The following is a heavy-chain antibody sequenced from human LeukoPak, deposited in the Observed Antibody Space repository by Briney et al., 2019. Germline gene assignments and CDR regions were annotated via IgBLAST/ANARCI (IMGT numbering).Heavy chain of an antibody. CDR3: ARDSSSSWYFRFDP. CDR1: GFTFSSYW. CDR2: IKQDGSEK. J-gene: IGHJ5*02. V-gene: IGHV3-7*01. Sequence: GGSLRLSCAASGFTFSSYWMSWVRQAPGKGLEWVANIKQDGSEKYYVDSVKGRFTISRDNAKNSLYLQMNSLRAEDTAMYYCARDSSSSWYFRFDPWGQGTLVTVSS. D-gene: IGHD6-13*01.